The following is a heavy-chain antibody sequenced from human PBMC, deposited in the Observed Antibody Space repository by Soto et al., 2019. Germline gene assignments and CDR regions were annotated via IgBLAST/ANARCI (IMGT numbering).Heavy chain of an antibody. D-gene: IGHD5-12*01. J-gene: IGHJ4*02. CDR2: MSYDGSSK. V-gene: IGHV3-30*18. Sequence: PGGSLRLSCAASGSSFSTYGIHWVRQAPGKGLEWVAVMSYDGSSKYYADSVKGRFTISGDNSKNTLYLQMNSLRAEDTAVYYCAKGKGSDSGYDFLFAYWGQGTLVTVSS. CDR3: AKGKGSDSGYDFLFAY. CDR1: GSSFSTYG.